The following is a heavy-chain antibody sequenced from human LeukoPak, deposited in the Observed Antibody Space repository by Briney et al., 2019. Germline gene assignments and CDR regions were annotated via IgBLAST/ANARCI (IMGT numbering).Heavy chain of an antibody. Sequence: GGSLRLSCAASGFTFSSYSMNWVRQAPGKGLEWVSSISSSSSYIYYADSVKGRFTISRDNSENTLYLQMNSLRAEDTAVYYCAKKHSTGLDPWGQGTLVTVSS. V-gene: IGHV3-21*04. CDR2: ISSSSSYI. D-gene: IGHD2/OR15-2a*01. CDR3: AKKHSTGLDP. CDR1: GFTFSSYS. J-gene: IGHJ5*02.